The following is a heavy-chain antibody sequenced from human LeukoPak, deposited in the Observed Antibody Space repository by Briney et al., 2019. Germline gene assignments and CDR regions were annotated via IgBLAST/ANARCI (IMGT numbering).Heavy chain of an antibody. J-gene: IGHJ4*02. CDR2: LSASGGGT. CDR1: GITLSNYG. D-gene: IGHD3-22*01. Sequence: PGGSLRLSCAVSGITLSNYGMAWVRQAPGKGLEWVASLSASGGGTSYADSVRGRFTFSRDNAKNTLYLQMNSLRAEDTAVYFCAKRGVVIRVILVGFHKEAYYFDSWGQGVLVTVSS. V-gene: IGHV3-23*01. CDR3: AKRGVVIRVILVGFHKEAYYFDS.